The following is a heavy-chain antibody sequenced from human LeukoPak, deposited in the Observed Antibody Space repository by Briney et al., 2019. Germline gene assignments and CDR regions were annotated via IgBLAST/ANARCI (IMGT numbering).Heavy chain of an antibody. J-gene: IGHJ4*02. CDR2: INPNSGGT. CDR1: GYTFTSYG. V-gene: IGHV1-2*02. Sequence: GASVKVSCKASGYTFTSYGISWVRQAPGQGLEWMGWINPNSGGTNYAQKFQGRVTMTRDTSISTAYMELSRLRSDDTAVYYCARASRRPIISPVGYWGQGTLVTVSS. CDR3: ARASRRPIISPVGY. D-gene: IGHD1-14*01.